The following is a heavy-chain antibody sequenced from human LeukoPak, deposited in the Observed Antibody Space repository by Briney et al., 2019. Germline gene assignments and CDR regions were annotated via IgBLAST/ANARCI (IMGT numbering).Heavy chain of an antibody. CDR3: VRLAYNWNRDY. D-gene: IGHD1-20*01. J-gene: IGHJ4*02. CDR2: INHSGST. V-gene: IGHV4-34*01. CDR1: GGSFSGYY. Sequence: PSETLSLTCAVYGGSFSGYYWSWIRQPPGKGLEWIGEINHSGSTNYNPSLKSRVTISVDTSKNQFSLKLSSVTAADTAVYYCVRLAYNWNRDYWGQGTLVTVSS.